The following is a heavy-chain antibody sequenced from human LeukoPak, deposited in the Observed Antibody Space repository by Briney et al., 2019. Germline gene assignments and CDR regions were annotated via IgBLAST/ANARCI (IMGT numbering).Heavy chain of an antibody. CDR1: GYTFTSYW. CDR2: IDPGDSDT. V-gene: IGHV5-51*01. CDR3: AASPPHCGADCPFDY. D-gene: IGHD2-21*02. J-gene: IGHJ4*02. Sequence: GESLKISCKGSGYTFTSYWIGWVRQMPGKGLEWMGIIDPGDSDTRDTLSFQGQVVISVDSSISTAYLQWNSLKASETAMYYCAASPPHCGADCPFDYWGQGTLVTVSS.